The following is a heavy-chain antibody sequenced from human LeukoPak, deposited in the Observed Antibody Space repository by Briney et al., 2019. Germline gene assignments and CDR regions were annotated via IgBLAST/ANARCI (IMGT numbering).Heavy chain of an antibody. V-gene: IGHV3-23*01. D-gene: IGHD3-16*01. CDR2: ISGNGGST. CDR3: AKAWTGELRLGSGMDV. CDR1: QFKFNDFG. Sequence: GGSLRLSCATSQFKFNDFGMTWVRQAPGKGLEWVSSISGNGGSTQYADSVQGRFAISRDNSKNTLYLQMNSLRAEDTAVYYCAKAWTGELRLGSGMDVWGQGTTVTVSS. J-gene: IGHJ6*02.